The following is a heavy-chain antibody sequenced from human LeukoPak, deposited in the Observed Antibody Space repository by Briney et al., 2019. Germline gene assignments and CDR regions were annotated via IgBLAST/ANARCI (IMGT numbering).Heavy chain of an antibody. J-gene: IGHJ4*02. Sequence: GGSLRLSCAVSGFTFSSYWMTWVRQAPGKGLEWVANMNQDGSEKYYVDSVKGRFTISRDNAKNSLYLQMNNLRAEDTAVYFCARGGELLRPADYWGQGTLVTVSS. V-gene: IGHV3-7*03. D-gene: IGHD3-22*01. CDR3: ARGGELLRPADY. CDR2: MNQDGSEK. CDR1: GFTFSSYW.